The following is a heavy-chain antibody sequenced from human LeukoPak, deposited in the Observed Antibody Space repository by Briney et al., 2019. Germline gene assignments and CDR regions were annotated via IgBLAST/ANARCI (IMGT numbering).Heavy chain of an antibody. Sequence: ASVKVSCKASGYTFTGYYMHWVRQAPGQGLEWMGWINPNSGGTNYAQKFQGRVTMTRDTSISTAYMELSRLRSDDTAVYYCAKFFDYYDSSGPFDYWGQGTLVTVSS. D-gene: IGHD3-22*01. CDR2: INPNSGGT. V-gene: IGHV1-2*02. CDR1: GYTFTGYY. J-gene: IGHJ4*02. CDR3: AKFFDYYDSSGPFDY.